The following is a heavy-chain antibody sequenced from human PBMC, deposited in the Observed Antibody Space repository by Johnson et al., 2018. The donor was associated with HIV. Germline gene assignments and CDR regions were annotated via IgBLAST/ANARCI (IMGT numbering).Heavy chain of an antibody. J-gene: IGHJ3*02. CDR2: ISGSGSTI. CDR3: ARDGRGLDAFDI. CDR1: GFILSDYY. D-gene: IGHD3/OR15-3a*01. Sequence: QVQLVESGGGLIQPGGSLRLSCAASGFILSDYYMSWVRQAPEKGLEWISYISGSGSTIYYADSVKGRFTIYRDTAKNSLYLQMNSLRDVDTAVYYCARDGRGLDAFDIWGQGTMVTVSS. V-gene: IGHV3-11*04.